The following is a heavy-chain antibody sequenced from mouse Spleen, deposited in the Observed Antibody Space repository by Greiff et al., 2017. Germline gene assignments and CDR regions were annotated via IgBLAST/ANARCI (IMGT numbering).Heavy chain of an antibody. D-gene: IGHD1-1*01. V-gene: IGHV1-82*01. CDR1: GYAFSSSW. J-gene: IGHJ2*01. CDR2: IYPGDGDT. CDR3: AKGDYGSGLDY. Sequence: QVQLKQSGPELVKPGASVKISCKASGYAFSSSWMNWVKQRPGKGLEWIGRIYPGDGDTNYNGKFKGKATLTVEKSSSTVYLELSRLTSDDSAVYYCAKGDYGSGLDYWGQGTTLTVSS.